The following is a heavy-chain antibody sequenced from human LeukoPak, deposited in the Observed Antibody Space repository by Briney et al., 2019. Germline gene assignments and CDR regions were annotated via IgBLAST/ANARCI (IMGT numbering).Heavy chain of an antibody. CDR1: GFTFSSYS. V-gene: IGHV3-48*01. J-gene: IGHJ4*02. D-gene: IGHD2-2*01. CDR2: ISSSSSTI. CDR3: ARVGSGYCSSTSCSNRDY. Sequence: GGSLRLSCAASGFTFSSYSMNWVRQAPGRGLEWVSYISSSSSTIYYADSVKGRFTISRDNAKNSLYLQMNSLRAEDTAVYYCARVGSGYCSSTSCSNRDYWGQGTLVTVSS.